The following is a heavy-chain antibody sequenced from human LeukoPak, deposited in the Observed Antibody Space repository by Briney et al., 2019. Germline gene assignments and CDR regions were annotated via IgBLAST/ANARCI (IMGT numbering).Heavy chain of an antibody. CDR3: ARGLPRNSYYYYYMDV. J-gene: IGHJ6*03. CDR1: GGTFSSYA. CDR2: IIPIFGTA. V-gene: IGHV1-69*13. D-gene: IGHD5/OR15-5a*01. Sequence: SVKVSCKASGGTFSSYAISWVRQAPGQGLEWMGGIIPIFGTANYAQKFQGRVTITADESTSTAYMELSSLRSEDTAVYYCARGLPRNSYYYYYMDVWGKGTTVTVSS.